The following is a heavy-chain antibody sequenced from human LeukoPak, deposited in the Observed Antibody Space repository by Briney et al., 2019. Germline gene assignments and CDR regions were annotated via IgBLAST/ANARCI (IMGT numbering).Heavy chain of an antibody. D-gene: IGHD3-16*02. V-gene: IGHV1-2*02. CDR1: GYTFTGYY. CDR3: ARDIMITFGGVIGTKTFDY. CDR2: INPNSGNT. Sequence: ASVKVSCKASGYTFTGYYMHWVRQAPGQGLEWMGWINPNSGNTYSAQKFQGRVTMTRDTSISTAYMEVSRLRSDDTAVYYCARDIMITFGGVIGTKTFDYWGQGTLVTVSS. J-gene: IGHJ4*02.